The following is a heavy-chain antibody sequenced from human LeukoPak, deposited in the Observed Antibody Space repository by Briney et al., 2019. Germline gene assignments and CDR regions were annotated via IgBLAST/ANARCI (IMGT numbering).Heavy chain of an antibody. CDR1: GFTFSSYW. Sequence: GGSLRLSCAASGFTFSSYWLHWVRQAPGKGLVWVSRINSDGSSTNYADSVKGRFTISRDNAKNTLYLQMNSLRAEDTAVYYCARDLTTSDGNWFDPWGQGTLVTVSS. D-gene: IGHD4-11*01. J-gene: IGHJ5*02. V-gene: IGHV3-74*01. CDR3: ARDLTTSDGNWFDP. CDR2: INSDGSST.